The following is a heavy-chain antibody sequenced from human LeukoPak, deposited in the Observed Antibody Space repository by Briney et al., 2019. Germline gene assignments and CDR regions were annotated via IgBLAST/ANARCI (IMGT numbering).Heavy chain of an antibody. D-gene: IGHD6-13*01. CDR3: ARAAAAGRYWWFDP. V-gene: IGHV1-69*05. Sequence: ASVKVPCKASGGTFSSYAISWVRQTPGQGLEWMGGIIPIFGTANYAQKFQGRVTITTDESTSTAYMELSSLRSEDTAMYYCARAAAAGRYWWFDPWGQGTLVTVSS. CDR1: GGTFSSYA. J-gene: IGHJ5*02. CDR2: IIPIFGTA.